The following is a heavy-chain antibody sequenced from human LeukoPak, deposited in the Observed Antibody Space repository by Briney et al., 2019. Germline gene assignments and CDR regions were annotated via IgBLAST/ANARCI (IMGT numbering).Heavy chain of an antibody. D-gene: IGHD4-17*01. CDR2: INHSGST. Sequence: SETLSLTCAVYGGSFSGYYWSWIRQPPGKGLEWIGEINHSGSTNYNPSLKSRVTISVDTSKNQFSLKLSSVTAADTAVYFCASSKGDGDYLFDYWGQGTLVTVSS. CDR1: GGSFSGYY. CDR3: ASSKGDGDYLFDY. J-gene: IGHJ4*02. V-gene: IGHV4-34*01.